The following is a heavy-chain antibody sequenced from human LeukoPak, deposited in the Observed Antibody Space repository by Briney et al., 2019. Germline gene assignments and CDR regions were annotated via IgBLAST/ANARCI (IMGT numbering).Heavy chain of an antibody. CDR3: ARTQGDMSSGYLSPDY. V-gene: IGHV1-69*13. Sequence: GASVKVPCKASGGTFSSYAISWVRQAPGQGLEWMGGIIPIFGTANYAQKFQGRVTITADESTSTAYMELSSLRSEDTAVYYCARTQGDMSSGYLSPDYWGQGTLVTVSS. CDR1: GGTFSSYA. J-gene: IGHJ4*02. CDR2: IIPIFGTA. D-gene: IGHD3-22*01.